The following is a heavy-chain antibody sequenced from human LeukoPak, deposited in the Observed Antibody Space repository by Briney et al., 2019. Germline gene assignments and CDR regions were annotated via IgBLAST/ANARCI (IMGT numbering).Heavy chain of an antibody. Sequence: GGSLKISCKGSGYSFTSYWIGWVRQMPGKGLEWMGIIYPGDSDTRYSPSFQGQVTISADKSISTAYLQWSSLKASDTAMYYCARHLYGSGSYYTSRDYYYMDVWGKGTTVTVSS. J-gene: IGHJ6*03. V-gene: IGHV5-51*01. CDR2: IYPGDSDT. D-gene: IGHD3-10*01. CDR3: ARHLYGSGSYYTSRDYYYMDV. CDR1: GYSFTSYW.